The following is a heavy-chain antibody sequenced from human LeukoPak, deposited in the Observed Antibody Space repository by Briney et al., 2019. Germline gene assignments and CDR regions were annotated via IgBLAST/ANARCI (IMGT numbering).Heavy chain of an antibody. CDR3: ARLGYGTLGWWFDP. CDR1: GGSISSSSYY. CDR2: LYYSGST. D-gene: IGHD5-12*01. Sequence: SETLSLTCTVSGGSISSSSYYWGWIRQPPGKGLEWIGSLYYSGSTYYNPSLKRRVTISVDTSKNQFSLKLSSVTAADTAVYYCARLGYGTLGWWFDPWGQGTLVTVSS. J-gene: IGHJ5*02. V-gene: IGHV4-39*01.